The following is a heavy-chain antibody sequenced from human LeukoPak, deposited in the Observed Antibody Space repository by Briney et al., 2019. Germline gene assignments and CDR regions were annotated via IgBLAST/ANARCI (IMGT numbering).Heavy chain of an antibody. CDR3: ARDYDYSNYNPFDY. D-gene: IGHD4-11*01. CDR2: INHSGST. V-gene: IGHV4-34*01. CDR1: GGSFSGYY. J-gene: IGHJ4*02. Sequence: SETLSLTCAVYGGSFSGYYWSWIRQPPGKGLEWIGEINHSGSTNYNPSLKSRVTISVDTSKNQFSLKLSSVTAADTAVYYCARDYDYSNYNPFDYWGQGTLVTVSS.